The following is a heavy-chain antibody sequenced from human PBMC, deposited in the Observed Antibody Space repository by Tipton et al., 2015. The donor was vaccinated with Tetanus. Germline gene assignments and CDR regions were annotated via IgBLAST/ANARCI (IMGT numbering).Heavy chain of an antibody. J-gene: IGHJ6*02. Sequence: TLSLTCIVSGGSISSGGYYWSWVRPHPGKGPGWIGDIYDSGSIYYNPSLKSRVSISIDTSKNQFSLKLSSVTAADTAVYYCARERYIHYGMDVWGQGTTVTVSS. CDR1: GGSISSGGYY. D-gene: IGHD1-1*01. CDR3: ARERYIHYGMDV. V-gene: IGHV4-31*03. CDR2: IYDSGSI.